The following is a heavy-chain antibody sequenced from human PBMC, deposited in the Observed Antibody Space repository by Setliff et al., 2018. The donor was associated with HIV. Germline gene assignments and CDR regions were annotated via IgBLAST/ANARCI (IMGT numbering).Heavy chain of an antibody. D-gene: IGHD1-26*01. J-gene: IGHJ4*02. CDR2: INPSGGV. V-gene: IGHV4-34*01. Sequence: SETLSLTCAVYGGSFSGYYWSWIRQPPGKGLEWIGQINPSGGVNYNPSLNHRVTISRHTSRNQFSLQLISLIAADTAVYYCTRGGDVIPLDYWGQGILVTVSS. CDR1: GGSFSGYY. CDR3: TRGGDVIPLDY.